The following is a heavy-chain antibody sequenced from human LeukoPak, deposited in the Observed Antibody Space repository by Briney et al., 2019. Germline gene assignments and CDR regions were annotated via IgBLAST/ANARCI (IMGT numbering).Heavy chain of an antibody. D-gene: IGHD3-10*01. CDR1: GFTVSSHC. CDR3: ARDSAYYGMDV. J-gene: IGHJ6*02. CDR2: IYSGGST. Sequence: GGSLRLSCAASGFTVSSHCMSWVRQAPGKGLEWVSVIYSGGSTYYADSVKGRFTISRDNSKNTPYLQMNSLRAEDTAVYYCARDSAYYGMDVWGQGTTVTVSS. V-gene: IGHV3-53*01.